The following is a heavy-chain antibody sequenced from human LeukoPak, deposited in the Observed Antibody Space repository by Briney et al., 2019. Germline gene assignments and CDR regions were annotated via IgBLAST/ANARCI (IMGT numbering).Heavy chain of an antibody. V-gene: IGHV3-48*02. J-gene: IGHJ2*01. D-gene: IGHD3-10*01. CDR1: GFPVSTYS. CDR2: ISSSSPI. CDR3: ARDRRGVRWYFDL. Sequence: PGGSLRVSCAASGFPVSTYSMNWVRQAPGKGLEWVSYISSSSPIYYADSVKGRFTISRDNAKNSLYLQMNSLRDEDTAVYYCARDRRGVRWYFDLWGRGTLVTVSS.